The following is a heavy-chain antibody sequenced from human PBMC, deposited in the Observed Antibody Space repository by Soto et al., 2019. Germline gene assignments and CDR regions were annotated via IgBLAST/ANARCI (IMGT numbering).Heavy chain of an antibody. Sequence: PSETLSLTSTVSGGSVSSCDYYWSWIRHPPGKGLEWIGYIYYSGNTNYNPSLKSRVIISVDTSKNLFSLKLTSVTAADTAVYYCARIPVDTSMIYWLDPWGQGTLVTVSS. D-gene: IGHD5-18*01. V-gene: IGHV4-61*08. CDR3: ARIPVDTSMIYWLDP. CDR1: GGSVSSCDYY. J-gene: IGHJ5*02. CDR2: IYYSGNT.